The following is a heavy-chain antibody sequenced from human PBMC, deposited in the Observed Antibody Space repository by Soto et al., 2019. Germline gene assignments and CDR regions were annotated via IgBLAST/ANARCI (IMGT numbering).Heavy chain of an antibody. Sequence: EVQLVESGGDLVQPGGSLRLSCAASGFTFSNYDMHWVRQATGKGLEWVSAIDRAGQTYYLGSVKGRFTISRENAKSSFYLQMNSLRAEDTAVYYCARLDTTGVHYFEYWGQGILVTVSS. CDR1: GFTFSNYD. D-gene: IGHD2-2*01. CDR3: ARLDTTGVHYFEY. J-gene: IGHJ4*02. V-gene: IGHV3-13*01. CDR2: IDRAGQT.